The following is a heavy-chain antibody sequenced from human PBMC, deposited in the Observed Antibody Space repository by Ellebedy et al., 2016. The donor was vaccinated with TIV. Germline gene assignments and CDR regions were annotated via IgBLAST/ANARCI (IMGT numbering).Heavy chain of an antibody. D-gene: IGHD1-1*01. CDR1: GFTFSSYW. CDR2: IKEDGSKT. CDR3: TKDYDWAIDY. V-gene: IGHV3-7*01. Sequence: GESLKISXAASGFTFSSYWMKWVRQAPGKGLEWVATIKEDGSKTYYVDSVKGRFTISRDNAKSSLFLEMNSLRAEDTAVYYCTKDYDWAIDYWGQGTLVTVSS. J-gene: IGHJ4*02.